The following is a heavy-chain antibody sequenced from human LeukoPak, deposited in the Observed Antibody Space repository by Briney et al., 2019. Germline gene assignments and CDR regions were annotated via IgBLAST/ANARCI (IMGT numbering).Heavy chain of an antibody. D-gene: IGHD2-15*01. CDR1: GGSISSYY. CDR3: AREGYCSGGSCYSHYFDY. Sequence: KPSETLSLTCTVSGGSISSYYWSWIRQPPGKGLEWTGYIYYSGSTNYNPSLKSRVTISVDTSKNQFSLKLSSVTAADTAVYYCAREGYCSGGSCYSHYFDYWGQGTLVTVSS. J-gene: IGHJ4*02. V-gene: IGHV4-59*01. CDR2: IYYSGST.